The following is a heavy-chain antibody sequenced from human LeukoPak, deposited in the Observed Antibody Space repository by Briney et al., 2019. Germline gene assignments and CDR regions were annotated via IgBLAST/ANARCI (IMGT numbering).Heavy chain of an antibody. Sequence: ASVKVSCKASGYTFTGYYMHWVRQAPGQGLEWMGWFNPNSGGTNYAQKFQGRVTMTRDTSISTAYMELSRLRSDDTAVYYCARAIAARYYYYYMDVWGKGTTVTVSS. CDR1: GYTFTGYY. CDR2: FNPNSGGT. CDR3: ARAIAARYYYYYMDV. D-gene: IGHD6-6*01. J-gene: IGHJ6*03. V-gene: IGHV1-2*02.